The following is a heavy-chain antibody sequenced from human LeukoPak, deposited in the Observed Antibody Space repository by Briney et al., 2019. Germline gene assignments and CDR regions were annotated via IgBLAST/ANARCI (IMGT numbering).Heavy chain of an antibody. J-gene: IGHJ4*02. D-gene: IGHD5-12*01. CDR3: ARGDGLATILSSDY. CDR1: GYTFTSYA. Sequence: VSVKVSCKASGYTFTSYAMNWVRQAPGQGLEWMGWINTNTGNPTYAQGFTGRFVFSLDTSVSTAYLQISSLKAEDTAVYYCARGDGLATILSSDYWGQGTLVTVSS. V-gene: IGHV7-4-1*02. CDR2: INTNTGNP.